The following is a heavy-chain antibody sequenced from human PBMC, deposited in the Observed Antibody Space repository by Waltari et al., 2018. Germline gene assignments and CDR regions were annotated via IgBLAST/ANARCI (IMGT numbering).Heavy chain of an antibody. V-gene: IGHV3-21*01. J-gene: IGHJ4*02. Sequence: EVQLVESGGGLVKPGGSLRLSCAASGFPFSSHSMTWVRQAPGKGLEWVSSISSSSNYIYYADSVKGRFTISRDNAKNSLYLQMNSLRADDTAVYYCARDSSILDYWGQGTLVTVSS. CDR2: ISSSSNYI. D-gene: IGHD3-3*02. CDR1: GFPFSSHS. CDR3: ARDSSILDY.